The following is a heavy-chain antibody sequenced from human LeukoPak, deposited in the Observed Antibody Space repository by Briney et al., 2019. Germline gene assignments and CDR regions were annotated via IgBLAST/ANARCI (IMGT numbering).Heavy chain of an antibody. CDR3: ARAPPPLRFLEWLSPMDV. CDR2: IYYSGRT. Sequence: SQTLSLTCTVSGGSISSGGYYWSWIRQHPGKGLEWIGYIYYSGRTYYNPSLKSRVTISVDTSKNQFSLKLSSVTAADTAVYYCARAPPPLRFLEWLSPMDVWGQGTTVTVSS. CDR1: GGSISSGGYY. J-gene: IGHJ6*02. D-gene: IGHD3-3*01. V-gene: IGHV4-31*03.